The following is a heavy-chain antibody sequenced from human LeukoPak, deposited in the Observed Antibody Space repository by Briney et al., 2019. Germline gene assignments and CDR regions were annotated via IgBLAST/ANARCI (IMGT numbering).Heavy chain of an antibody. Sequence: SVKVSCKASGGSFSSYATSWVRQAPGQGLEWMGAIIPIFGTANYAQRFKARVTIPTDESTSTAYMELTSLKTRHTALIYSARVTRIFAWFLNVCSKATTVSVSS. CDR3: ARVTRIFAWFLNV. D-gene: IGHD3-22*01. CDR1: GGSFSSYA. V-gene: IGHV1-69*05. CDR2: IIPIFGTA. J-gene: IGHJ6*04.